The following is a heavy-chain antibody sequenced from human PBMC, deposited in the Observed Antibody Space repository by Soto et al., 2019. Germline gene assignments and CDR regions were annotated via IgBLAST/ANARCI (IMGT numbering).Heavy chain of an antibody. V-gene: IGHV3-30-3*01. D-gene: IGHD5-18*01. J-gene: IGHJ6*02. Sequence: QVQLVESGGGVVQPGRSLRLSCAASGFTFSSYAMHWVRQAPGKGLEWVAVISYDGSNKYYADSVKGRFTISRDNSKNTLYLQMNSLRAEDRAVYYCARDKVEDTAMVDYYYYGMHVWGQGTTVTVSS. CDR3: ARDKVEDTAMVDYYYYGMHV. CDR2: ISYDGSNK. CDR1: GFTFSSYA.